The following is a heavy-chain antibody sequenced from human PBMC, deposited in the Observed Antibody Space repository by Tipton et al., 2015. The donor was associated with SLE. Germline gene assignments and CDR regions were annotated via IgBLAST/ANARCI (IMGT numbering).Heavy chain of an antibody. J-gene: IGHJ4*02. CDR1: GVTISSHA. V-gene: IGHV3-23*01. D-gene: IGHD1-26*01. Sequence: GSLRLSCAASGVTISSHAMSWVRQAPGKGLEWVSGISGSGGSTYYAGSVRGRFTISRDNSKNTLYLRMNSLRAEDSAVYYCAKGGRGSYRDSFDYWGQGTLVTVSS. CDR2: ISGSGGST. CDR3: AKGGRGSYRDSFDY.